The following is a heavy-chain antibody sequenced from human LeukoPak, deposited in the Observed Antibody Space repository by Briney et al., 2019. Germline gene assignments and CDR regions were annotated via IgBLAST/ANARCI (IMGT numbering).Heavy chain of an antibody. Sequence: GGSLRLSCAASGLTLNNYAMSWVRQAPGKGRERVSAISGSGMTNTFYTDSVRGRFTISRDSSKNTLYLQMNSLRAEDTAIYYCSSRVVSEPHWGQGTLVTVSS. J-gene: IGHJ4*02. CDR1: GLTLNNYA. CDR3: SSRVVSEPH. D-gene: IGHD3-22*01. CDR2: ISGSGMTNT. V-gene: IGHV3-23*01.